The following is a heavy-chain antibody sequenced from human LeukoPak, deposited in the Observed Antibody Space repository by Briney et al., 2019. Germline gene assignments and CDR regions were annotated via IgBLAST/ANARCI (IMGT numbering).Heavy chain of an antibody. CDR1: GYSFTSYW. CDR3: ARHLEVVAAIDY. V-gene: IGHV5-51*01. J-gene: IGHJ4*02. Sequence: GESLKISWRGSGYSFTSYWIGWGRQMSGKGREWMGIIYPGDSDTRYSPSFQGQVTISADKSISTAYLHWSSLKASDTAMYYCARHLEVVAAIDYWGQGTLVTVSS. D-gene: IGHD2-15*01. CDR2: IYPGDSDT.